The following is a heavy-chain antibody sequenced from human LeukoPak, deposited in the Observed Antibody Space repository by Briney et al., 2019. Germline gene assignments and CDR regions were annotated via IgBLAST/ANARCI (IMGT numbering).Heavy chain of an antibody. CDR2: ISGSGGST. CDR1: GFTFSSYA. V-gene: IGHV3-23*01. Sequence: GGSLRLSCAASGFTFSSYAMSWVRQAPGKGLEWVSTISGSGGSTYYVDSVKGRFTISRDNSKNTLYLQVNSLRAEDTAVYYCAKDRDGDYGWYFDLWGRGTLVTVSS. D-gene: IGHD4-17*01. CDR3: AKDRDGDYGWYFDL. J-gene: IGHJ2*01.